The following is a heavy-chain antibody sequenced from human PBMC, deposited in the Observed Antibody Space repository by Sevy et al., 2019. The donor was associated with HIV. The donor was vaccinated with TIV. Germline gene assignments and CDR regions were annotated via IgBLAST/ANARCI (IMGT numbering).Heavy chain of an antibody. CDR2: ISYDGSNK. J-gene: IGHJ4*02. CDR3: ARDRRRDQHHLDY. Sequence: GGSLRLSCAASGFTFSSYAMHWVRQAPGKGLEWVAVISYDGSNKYYADSVKGRFTISRDNSKNTLYLQMNSLRAEDTAVYYCARDRRRDQHHLDYWGQGTLVTVSS. V-gene: IGHV3-30-3*01. CDR1: GFTFSSYA.